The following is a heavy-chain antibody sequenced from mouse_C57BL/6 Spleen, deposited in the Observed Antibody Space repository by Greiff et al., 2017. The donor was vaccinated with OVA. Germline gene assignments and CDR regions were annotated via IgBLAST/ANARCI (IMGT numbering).Heavy chain of an antibody. CDR3: ARDYYGSSYDWYFDV. CDR1: GYSFTGYF. Sequence: VQLQQSGPELVKPGDSVKISCKASGYSFTGYFMNWVMQSHGKSLEWIGRINPYNGDTFYNQKFKGKAPLTVDKSASPAHMELRILTSEDSAVYYCARDYYGSSYDWYFDVWGTGTTVTVSS. V-gene: IGHV1-20*01. D-gene: IGHD1-1*01. J-gene: IGHJ1*03. CDR2: INPYNGDT.